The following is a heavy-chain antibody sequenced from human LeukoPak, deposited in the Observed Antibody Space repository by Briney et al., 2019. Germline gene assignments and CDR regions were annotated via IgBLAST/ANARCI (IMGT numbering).Heavy chain of an antibody. D-gene: IGHD6-13*01. CDR2: IIPIFGTA. J-gene: IGHJ5*02. Sequence: SVKVSCKASGGTFSSYAISWVRQAPGQGLEWMGGIIPIFGTANYAQKFQGRVTITTDESTSTAYMELSSLRSEDTAVYYCARGRWRQLVNWFDPWGQGTLVTVSS. CDR1: GGTFSSYA. V-gene: IGHV1-69*05. CDR3: ARGRWRQLVNWFDP.